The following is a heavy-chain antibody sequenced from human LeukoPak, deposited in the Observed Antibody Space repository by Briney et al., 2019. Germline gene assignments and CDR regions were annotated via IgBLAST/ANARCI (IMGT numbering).Heavy chain of an antibody. Sequence: PGRSLRLSCAAFGFTFSSYAMHWVRQAPGKGLEWVAVISYDGSNKYYADSVKGRFTISRDNSKNTLYLQMNSLRAEDTAVYYCARATYYYDSSGSHLGYWGQGTLVTVSS. D-gene: IGHD3-22*01. V-gene: IGHV3-30-3*01. CDR3: ARATYYYDSSGSHLGY. CDR1: GFTFSSYA. CDR2: ISYDGSNK. J-gene: IGHJ4*02.